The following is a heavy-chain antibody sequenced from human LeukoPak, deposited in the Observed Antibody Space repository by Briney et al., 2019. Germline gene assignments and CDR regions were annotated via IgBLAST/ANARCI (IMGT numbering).Heavy chain of an antibody. CDR1: GFSFNDYG. CDR3: ARDPDGDYDFDY. CDR2: TNSNGAVI. J-gene: IGHJ4*02. D-gene: IGHD4-17*01. V-gene: IGHV3-48*01. Sequence: GGSLRLSCAASGFSFNDYGINWVRRAPGKGLEWLSHTNSNGAVISYADSVKGRFTVSRDTAKSSLYLQMNGLRVEDTAIYFCARDPDGDYDFDYWGQGTLVTVPS.